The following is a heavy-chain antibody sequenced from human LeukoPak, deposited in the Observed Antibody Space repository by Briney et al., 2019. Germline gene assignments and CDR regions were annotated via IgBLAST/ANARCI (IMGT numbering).Heavy chain of an antibody. CDR1: GFTFSSYW. CDR3: ATRLRGYSYGYLDY. Sequence: PGGSLRLSCAASGFTFSSYWMSWVRQAPGKGLEWVSVIYSGGSTYYADSVKGRFTISRDNSKNTLYLQMNSLRAEDTAVYYCATRLRGYSYGYLDYWGQGTLVTVSS. J-gene: IGHJ4*02. V-gene: IGHV3-66*01. CDR2: IYSGGST. D-gene: IGHD5-18*01.